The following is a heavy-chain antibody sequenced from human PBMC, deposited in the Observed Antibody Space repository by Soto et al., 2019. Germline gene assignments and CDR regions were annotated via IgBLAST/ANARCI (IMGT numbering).Heavy chain of an antibody. Sequence: QGQLVQSGAEVKKPGASVKVSCKSSGYPFTTYGISWVRQAPGQGLEGMGWINTYNGNTDYSPKLQGRVTMTREASMCTAYMGLRSPRPDGAAVSYCARAGASGRGGLDYWRQGTLVTVSS. CDR3: ARAGASGRGGLDY. V-gene: IGHV1-18*01. CDR1: GYPFTTYG. D-gene: IGHD6-19*01. J-gene: IGHJ4*02. CDR2: INTYNGNT.